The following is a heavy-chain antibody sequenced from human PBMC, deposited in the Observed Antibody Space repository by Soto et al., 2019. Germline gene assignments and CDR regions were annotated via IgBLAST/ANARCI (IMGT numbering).Heavy chain of an antibody. V-gene: IGHV4-34*01. J-gene: IGHJ4*02. D-gene: IGHD5-18*01. CDR1: GGSFSDDY. Sequence: SETLSLTCALYGGSFSDDYWSWIRQMSGKGLEWIGEINQSGSTNYNPSLKSRVIISVDTSKKQISLNLTSVTAADTALYLCARRPKAMVVPNFWGQGTQVTVS. CDR2: INQSGST. CDR3: ARRPKAMVVPNF.